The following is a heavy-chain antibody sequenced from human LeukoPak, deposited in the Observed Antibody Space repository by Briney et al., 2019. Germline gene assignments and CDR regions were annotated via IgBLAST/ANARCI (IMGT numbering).Heavy chain of an antibody. J-gene: IGHJ4*02. Sequence: ASVNVSCKASGYTFTTHDINWVRQATGQGLEWLGWMSPNSGDTGYAQKFQGRVTMTSDSSISTAYMELSSLRSEDTAIYYCVRTPPNWGFDYWGQGTLVTVSS. V-gene: IGHV1-8*01. CDR3: VRTPPNWGFDY. D-gene: IGHD7-27*01. CDR1: GYTFTTHD. CDR2: MSPNSGDT.